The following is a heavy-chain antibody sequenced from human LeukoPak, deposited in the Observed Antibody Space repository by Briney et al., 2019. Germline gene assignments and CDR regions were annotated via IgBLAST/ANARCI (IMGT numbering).Heavy chain of an antibody. CDR3: ASNWGFGSGSYYNGYYYYYGMDV. CDR1: GGSISSYY. J-gene: IGHJ6*02. V-gene: IGHV4-59*01. Sequence: SETLSLTCTVSGGSISSYYWSWIRQPPGKGLEWIGYIYYSGSTNYNPSLKSRVTISVDTSKNQFSLKLSSVTAADTAVYYCASNWGFGSGSYYNGYYYYYGMDVWGQGTTVTVSS. D-gene: IGHD3-10*01. CDR2: IYYSGST.